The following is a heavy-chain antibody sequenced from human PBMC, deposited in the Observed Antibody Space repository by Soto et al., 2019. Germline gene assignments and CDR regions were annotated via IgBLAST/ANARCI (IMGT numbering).Heavy chain of an antibody. CDR1: GFTFDDYA. Sequence: GGSLRLSCAASGFTFDDYAMHWVRQAPGKGLEWVSGISWNSGSIGYADSVKGRFTISRDNAKNSLYLQMNSLRAEDTALYYCAKDNAWLRDYYYYMDVWGKGTTVTVSS. CDR3: AKDNAWLRDYYYYMDV. V-gene: IGHV3-9*01. J-gene: IGHJ6*03. CDR2: ISWNSGSI. D-gene: IGHD5-12*01.